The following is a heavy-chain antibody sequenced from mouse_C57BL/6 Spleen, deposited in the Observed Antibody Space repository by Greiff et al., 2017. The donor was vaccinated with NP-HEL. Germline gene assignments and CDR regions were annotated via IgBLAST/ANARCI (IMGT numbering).Heavy chain of an antibody. Sequence: VQLQQSGAELARPGASVKLSCKASGYTFTSYGISWVKQRTGQGLEWIGEISPRSGNTYYNEKFKGKATLTADKSSSTAYMGLRSLTSEDSAVYCCAREGLRQEAWFAYWGQGTLVTVSA. CDR1: GYTFTSYG. D-gene: IGHD2-4*01. V-gene: IGHV1-81*01. CDR3: AREGLRQEAWFAY. J-gene: IGHJ3*01. CDR2: ISPRSGNT.